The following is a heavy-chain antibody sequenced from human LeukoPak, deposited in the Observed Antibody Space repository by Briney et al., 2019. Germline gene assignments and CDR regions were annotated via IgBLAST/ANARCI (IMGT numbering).Heavy chain of an antibody. CDR2: IWYDGSNK. J-gene: IGHJ4*02. CDR1: GFTFSSYG. Sequence: GGSLRLSCGASGFTFSSYGMHWVRQAPGKGLKGVAVIWYDGSNKYYADSVKGRFTISRDNSKNTLYLQMNSLRAEDTAVYYCARGGWSGVRRLPSYWGQGTLVTVSS. CDR3: ARGGWSGVRRLPSY. D-gene: IGHD3-3*01. V-gene: IGHV3-33*01.